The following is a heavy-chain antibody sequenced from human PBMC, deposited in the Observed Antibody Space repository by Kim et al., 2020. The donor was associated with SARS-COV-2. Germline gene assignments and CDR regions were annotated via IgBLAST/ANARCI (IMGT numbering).Heavy chain of an antibody. CDR2: IYYSGST. CDR1: GGSVSSGSYY. CDR3: ARDCCRDGYRGNYYGM. Sequence: SETLSLTCTVSGGSVSSGSYYWSWIRQPPGKGLEWIGYIYYSGSTNYNPSLKSRVTISVDTSKNQFSLKLSSVTAADTAVYYCARDCCRDGYRGNYYGM. D-gene: IGHD5-12*01. V-gene: IGHV4-61*01. J-gene: IGHJ6*01.